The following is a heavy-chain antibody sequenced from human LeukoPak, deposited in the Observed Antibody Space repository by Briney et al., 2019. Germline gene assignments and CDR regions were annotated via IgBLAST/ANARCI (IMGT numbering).Heavy chain of an antibody. D-gene: IGHD4-17*01. Sequence: GASVKVSCKASGYIFTSYAMHWVRQAPGQRLEWMGWINGGKGNIKYSQKFQGRVTISKDTSARTAYMELSSLRSEDTAVYYCARSRTDDHGDWWWFDPWGQGTLVTVSS. V-gene: IGHV1-3*01. CDR3: ARSRTDDHGDWWWFDP. J-gene: IGHJ5*02. CDR2: INGGKGNI. CDR1: GYIFTSYA.